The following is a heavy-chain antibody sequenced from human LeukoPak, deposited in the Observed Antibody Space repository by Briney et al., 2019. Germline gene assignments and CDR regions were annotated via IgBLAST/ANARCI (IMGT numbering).Heavy chain of an antibody. V-gene: IGHV4-34*01. J-gene: IGHJ4*02. CDR2: INHSGST. CDR3: ARGQEVLRYFDWLLPFDY. CDR1: GGSFSGYY. D-gene: IGHD3-9*01. Sequence: SETLSLTCAVYGGSFSGYYWSWIRQPPGKGLEWIGEINHSGSTNYNPSLKSRVTISVDTSKNQFSLKLSSVTAEDTAVYYCARGQEVLRYFDWLLPFDYWGQGTLVTVSS.